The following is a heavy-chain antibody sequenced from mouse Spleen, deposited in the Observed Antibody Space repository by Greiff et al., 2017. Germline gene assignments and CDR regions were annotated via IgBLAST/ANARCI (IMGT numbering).Heavy chain of an antibody. D-gene: IGHD4-1*02. Sequence: VKLMESGAELVKPGASVKLSCKASGYTFTEYTIHWVKQRSGQGLEWIGWFYPGSGSIKYNEKFKDKATLTADKSSSTVYMELSRLTSEDSAVYFCARHEDPQLGRDWYFDVWGAGTTVTVSS. CDR3: ARHEDPQLGRDWYFDV. V-gene: IGHV1-62-2*01. CDR2: FYPGSGSI. CDR1: GYTFTEYT. J-gene: IGHJ1*01.